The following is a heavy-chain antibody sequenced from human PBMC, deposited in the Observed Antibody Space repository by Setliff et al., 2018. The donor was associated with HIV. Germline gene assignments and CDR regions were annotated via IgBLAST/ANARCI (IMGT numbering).Heavy chain of an antibody. CDR1: GYSINSGFS. J-gene: IGHJ5*02. CDR2: IYQSGSI. V-gene: IGHV4-38-2*01. D-gene: IGHD6-19*01. CDR3: ARPRRVRSRAWYWFDI. Sequence: SETLSLTCAVSGYSINSGFSRAWIRQPPGQGPQWIGSIYQSGSIYYNPSLQSRVTISVDSSKNQFPLNLFSVTAADTAVYYCARPRRVRSRAWYWFDIWGQGTLVTVSS.